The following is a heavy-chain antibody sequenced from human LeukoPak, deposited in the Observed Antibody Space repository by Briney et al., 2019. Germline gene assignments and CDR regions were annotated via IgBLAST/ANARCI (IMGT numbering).Heavy chain of an antibody. Sequence: ASVKVSCKASGYTFTSYGISWVRQAPGQGLEWMGWISAYNGNTNYAQKLQGRVTMTTDTSTSTAYMELRSLRSDDTAVYYCARDNRRSSGYYPPNWFDPWGQGTLVTVSS. CDR2: ISAYNGNT. V-gene: IGHV1-18*01. CDR1: GYTFTSYG. D-gene: IGHD3-22*01. J-gene: IGHJ5*02. CDR3: ARDNRRSSGYYPPNWFDP.